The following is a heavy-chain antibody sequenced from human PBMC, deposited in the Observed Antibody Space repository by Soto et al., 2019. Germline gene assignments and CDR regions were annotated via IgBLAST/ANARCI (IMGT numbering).Heavy chain of an antibody. D-gene: IGHD6-6*01. CDR3: AKDLTYSSSSGFDC. Sequence: EVQLVESGGGLVQPGRSLRLSCAASGFTFDDYAMHWVRQAPGKGLEWVSDISWNSGNIGYADSVKGRFTISRDNAKNSLYLQMNSLRAEDTALYYCAKDLTYSSSSGFDCWGQGTLVTVSS. J-gene: IGHJ4*02. CDR1: GFTFDDYA. V-gene: IGHV3-9*01. CDR2: ISWNSGNI.